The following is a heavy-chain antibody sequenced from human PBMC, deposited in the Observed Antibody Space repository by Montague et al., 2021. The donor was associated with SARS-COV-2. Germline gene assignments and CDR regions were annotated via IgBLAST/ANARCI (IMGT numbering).Heavy chain of an antibody. Sequence: SETLSLTYTVSGGSISSSSYYWGWIRQPPGKGLEWIGSTYYSGSTYYNPSLKSRVTISVDTSKNQFSLKLSSVTAADTAVYYCARLKAPYCSSTSCYSASWSDPWGQGTLVTVSS. CDR3: ARLKAPYCSSTSCYSASWSDP. V-gene: IGHV4-39*01. CDR1: GGSISSSSYY. CDR2: TYYSGST. J-gene: IGHJ5*02. D-gene: IGHD2-2*01.